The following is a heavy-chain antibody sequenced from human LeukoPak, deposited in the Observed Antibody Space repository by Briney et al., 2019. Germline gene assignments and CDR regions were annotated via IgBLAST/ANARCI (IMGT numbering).Heavy chain of an antibody. CDR2: IYSGGST. J-gene: IGHJ4*02. D-gene: IGHD2-2*01. CDR1: GFTVSTYY. V-gene: IGHV3-53*01. Sequence: GGSLRLSCAASGFTVSTYYMTWVRQAPGKGLECVSVIYSGGSTYYADSVKGRFTVSRDNSKNTLYLQMNSLRAEDTAMYYCARGLGYCTSTTCLLPFDYWGQGPLVTVSS. CDR3: ARGLGYCTSTTCLLPFDY.